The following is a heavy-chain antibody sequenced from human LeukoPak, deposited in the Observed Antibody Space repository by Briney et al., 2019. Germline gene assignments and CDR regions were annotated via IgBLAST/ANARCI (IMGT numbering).Heavy chain of an antibody. J-gene: IGHJ4*02. CDR1: GGSISSSSYY. CDR2: IFYSGST. Sequence: PSETLSLTCTVSGGSISSSSYYWGWIRQPPGEGLEWIGSIFYSGSTYYNPSLESRVTISVDTSKNQFSLKLSSVTAADTAVYYCARQKKSGSGWLYYFDYWGQGTLVTVSS. V-gene: IGHV4-39*01. CDR3: ARQKKSGSGWLYYFDY. D-gene: IGHD6-19*01.